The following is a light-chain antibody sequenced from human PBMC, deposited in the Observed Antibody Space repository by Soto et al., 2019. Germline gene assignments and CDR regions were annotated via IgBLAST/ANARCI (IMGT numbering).Light chain of an antibody. CDR2: GAS. V-gene: IGKV3-15*01. CDR3: RHYKNGPIT. CDR1: QNVGTF. Sequence: EVVLTHSPATLPLSPGERATLSCRASQNVGTFLAWYQQRPGQAPRLLIYGASTRATGVPARFSGRGSGTEFTLIIPSRRFWDVEISYCRHYKNGPITLVQRTRLEI. J-gene: IGKJ5*01.